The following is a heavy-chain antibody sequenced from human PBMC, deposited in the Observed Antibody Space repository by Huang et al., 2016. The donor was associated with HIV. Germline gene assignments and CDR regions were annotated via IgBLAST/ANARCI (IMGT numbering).Heavy chain of an antibody. Sequence: QVQLQESGPGLVKPSETLSLTCTVSGGSMSSYYWSWIRQPPGKGLEWIGYIYYSGSTNYNPSLKIRVTISVDTSKNQCSLRLSSVTAADTAVYYCASASIAARRWFDPWGQGSLVTVSS. CDR2: IYYSGST. J-gene: IGHJ5*02. V-gene: IGHV4-59*01. D-gene: IGHD6-6*01. CDR1: GGSMSSYY. CDR3: ASASIAARRWFDP.